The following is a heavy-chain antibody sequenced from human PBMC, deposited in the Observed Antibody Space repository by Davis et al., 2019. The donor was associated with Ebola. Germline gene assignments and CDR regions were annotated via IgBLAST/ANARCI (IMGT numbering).Heavy chain of an antibody. V-gene: IGHV1-18*01. Sequence: AASVKVSCKASGYTFTSYGISWVRQAPGQGLEWMGWISAYNGNTNYAQKLQGRVTMTTDTSTSTAYMELRSLRSDDTAVYYCAREEVSYDSSGYYYRWGAFDIWGQGTMVTVSS. J-gene: IGHJ3*02. CDR2: ISAYNGNT. CDR3: AREEVSYDSSGYYYRWGAFDI. CDR1: GYTFTSYG. D-gene: IGHD3-22*01.